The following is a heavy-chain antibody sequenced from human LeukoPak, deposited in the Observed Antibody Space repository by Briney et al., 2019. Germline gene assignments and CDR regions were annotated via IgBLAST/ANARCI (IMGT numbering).Heavy chain of an antibody. J-gene: IGHJ6*03. Sequence: GASVKVSCKVSGYTLTELSMHWVRQAPGKGLEWMGGLDPEDGETIYAQKFQGRVTMTEDTSTDTAYMELSSLRSEDTAVYYCATSYCSSTSCSKGYYYMDVWGKGTTVTVSS. CDR3: ATSYCSSTSCSKGYYYMDV. V-gene: IGHV1-24*01. CDR2: LDPEDGET. D-gene: IGHD2-2*01. CDR1: GYTLTELS.